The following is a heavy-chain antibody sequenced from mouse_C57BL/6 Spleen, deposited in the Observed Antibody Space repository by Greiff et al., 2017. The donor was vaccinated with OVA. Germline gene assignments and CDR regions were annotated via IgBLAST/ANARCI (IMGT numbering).Heavy chain of an antibody. D-gene: IGHD1-1*01. CDR1: GFTFSDAW. CDR2: IRNKANNHAT. J-gene: IGHJ2*01. Sequence: EVKLVESGGGLVQPGGSMKLSCAASGFTFSDAWMDWVRQSPEKGLEWVAEIRNKANNHATYYAESVKGRFTISRDDSKSSVYLQMNSLRAEDAGIYYCTRRVITPYYFDYWGQGTTLTVSS. CDR3: TRRVITPYYFDY. V-gene: IGHV6-6*01.